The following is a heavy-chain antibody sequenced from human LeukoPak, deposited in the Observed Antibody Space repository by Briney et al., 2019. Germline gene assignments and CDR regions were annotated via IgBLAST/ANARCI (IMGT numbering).Heavy chain of an antibody. D-gene: IGHD2-2*01. CDR2: ISGSGGST. CDR1: GFTFSSYA. Sequence: GGSLRLSCAASGFTFSSYAMSWVRQAPGKGLEWVSAISGSGGSTYYADSVKGRFTISRDNSKNTLYLQMNSLRAEDTAVYYCAKDSQDIVVVPAADCWGQGTLVTVSS. CDR3: AKDSQDIVVVPAADC. V-gene: IGHV3-23*01. J-gene: IGHJ4*02.